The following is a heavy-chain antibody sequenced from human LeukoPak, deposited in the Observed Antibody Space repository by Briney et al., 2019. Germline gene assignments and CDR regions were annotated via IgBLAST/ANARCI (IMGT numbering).Heavy chain of an antibody. CDR1: ESTFSDYA. D-gene: IGHD1-26*01. V-gene: IGHV3-23*01. Sequence: GGSLRLSCAASESTFSDYAMTWVRQAPGKGLEWVSGIRGSGGSTYYADSVKGRFTISRDNSKNTLYLLMNSLRAEDTAVYYCAKDPRVGASAAEYFQYWGQGTLVTVSS. CDR2: IRGSGGST. CDR3: AKDPRVGASAAEYFQY. J-gene: IGHJ1*01.